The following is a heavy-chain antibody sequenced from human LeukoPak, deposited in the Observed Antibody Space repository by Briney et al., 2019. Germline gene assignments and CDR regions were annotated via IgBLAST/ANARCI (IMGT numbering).Heavy chain of an antibody. CDR1: GGSISSGDYY. Sequence: SQTLSLTCTVSGGSISSGDYYWSWIRQPPGKGLEWIGYIYYSGSSYYNPSLKSRLTISVDTSKNQFSLKLSSVTAADTAVYYCARHGTSGTNLNWFDPWGQGTLVTVSS. D-gene: IGHD1-1*01. V-gene: IGHV4-30-4*01. CDR2: IYYSGSS. CDR3: ARHGTSGTNLNWFDP. J-gene: IGHJ5*02.